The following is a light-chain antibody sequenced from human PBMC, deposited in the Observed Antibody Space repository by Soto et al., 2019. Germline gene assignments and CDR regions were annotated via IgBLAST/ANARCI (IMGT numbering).Light chain of an antibody. J-gene: IGLJ1*01. CDR3: SSYNSRQPGV. Sequence: QSALTQPASVSGSPGQSITISCTGTSSDVGGANYVSWYQQHPGTAPKLMIYEDSNRPSGVSNRFSGSKSGTTASLTISGLQAEDEADYYCSSYNSRQPGVFGTGTKLTVL. CDR2: EDS. CDR1: SSDVGGANY. V-gene: IGLV2-14*01.